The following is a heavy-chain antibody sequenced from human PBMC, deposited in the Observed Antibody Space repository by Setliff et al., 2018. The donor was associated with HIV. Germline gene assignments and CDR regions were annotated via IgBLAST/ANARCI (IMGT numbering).Heavy chain of an antibody. CDR1: GVSISSDSYY. V-gene: IGHV4-61*09. Sequence: SETLSLTCSVSGVSISSDSYYWSWIRQPAGKGLEWIGHIHTSGSTNYNPSLKSRVTISVDTSKNQFSLKLSSVTAADTAVYYCARRRGDVVVPAAIDYYYGMDVWGQGTTVTV. CDR2: IHTSGST. D-gene: IGHD2-2*01. CDR3: ARRRGDVVVPAAIDYYYGMDV. J-gene: IGHJ6*02.